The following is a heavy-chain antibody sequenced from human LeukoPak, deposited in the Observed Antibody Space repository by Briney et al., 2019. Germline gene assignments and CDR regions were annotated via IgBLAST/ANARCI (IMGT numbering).Heavy chain of an antibody. CDR1: GGSVSSGSYY. CDR2: IYYSGST. CDR3: ARVPISTTARGYFDY. D-gene: IGHD4-17*01. Sequence: SETLSLTCTVSGGSVSSGSYYWSWIRQSPGKGLEWIGYIYYSGSTTYNPSLKSRVTISVDTSKNKFSLKLSSVTAADTAVYYCARVPISTTARGYFDYWGQGTLVTVSS. J-gene: IGHJ4*02. V-gene: IGHV4-61*01.